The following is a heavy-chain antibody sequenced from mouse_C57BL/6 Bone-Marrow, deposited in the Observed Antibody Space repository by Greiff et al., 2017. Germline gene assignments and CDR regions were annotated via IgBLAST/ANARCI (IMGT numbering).Heavy chain of an antibody. J-gene: IGHJ3*01. V-gene: IGHV1-64*01. D-gene: IGHD4-1*01. CDR1: GYTFTSYW. Sequence: QVQLQQPGAELVKPGASVKLSCKASGYTFTSYWMHWVKQRPGQGLEWIGMIHPNSGSTNYNEKFKSKATLTVDKSSSTAYMQLSSLTSEDSAVYYCAREGGLTGTYWFAYWGQGTLVTVSA. CDR3: AREGGLTGTYWFAY. CDR2: IHPNSGST.